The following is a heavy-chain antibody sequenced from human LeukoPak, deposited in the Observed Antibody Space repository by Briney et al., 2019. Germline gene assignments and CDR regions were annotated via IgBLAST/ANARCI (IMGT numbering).Heavy chain of an antibody. CDR3: AKDLRGDSSGFYFGMDV. J-gene: IGHJ6*02. CDR2: TSYDGSNK. D-gene: IGHD3-22*01. CDR1: GFTFSSYG. V-gene: IGHV3-30*18. Sequence: GGSLRLSCAASGFTFSSYGMHWARQAPGKGPEWVAATSYDGSNKYYADSVKGRFTISRDNSKNTLYLQMISLRAEDTAVYYCAKDLRGDSSGFYFGMDVWGQGTTVTVSS.